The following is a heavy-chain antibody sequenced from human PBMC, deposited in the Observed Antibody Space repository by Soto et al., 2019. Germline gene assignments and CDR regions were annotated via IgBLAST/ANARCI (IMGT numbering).Heavy chain of an antibody. CDR3: ARAYDILTEIDY. CDR2: ISYDGSNK. V-gene: IGHV3-30-3*01. J-gene: IGHJ4*02. CDR1: GFTFSSYA. Sequence: LRLSCAASGFTFSSYAMHWVRQAPGKGLEWVAVISYDGSNKYYADSVKGRFTISRDNSKNTLYLQMNSLRAEDTAVYYCARAYDILTEIDYWGQGTLVTVSS. D-gene: IGHD3-9*01.